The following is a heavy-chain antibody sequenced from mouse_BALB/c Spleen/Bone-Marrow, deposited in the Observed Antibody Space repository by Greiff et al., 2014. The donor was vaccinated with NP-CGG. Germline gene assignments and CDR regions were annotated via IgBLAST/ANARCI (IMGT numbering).Heavy chain of an antibody. D-gene: IGHD1-3*01. J-gene: IGHJ3*01. V-gene: IGHV2-2*02. CDR2: IWSGGST. CDR1: GFSLTSYG. CDR3: ARESFAY. Sequence: QVHVKQSGPGLVQPSQSLSITCIVSGFSLTSYGVHWVRQSPGKGLEWLGVIWSGGSTDYNAAFISRLSISKDNSKSQVFFKMNSLQANDTAIYYCARESFAYWGQGTLVTVSA.